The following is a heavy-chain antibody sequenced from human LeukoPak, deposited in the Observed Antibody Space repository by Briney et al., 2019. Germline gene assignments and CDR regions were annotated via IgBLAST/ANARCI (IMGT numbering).Heavy chain of an antibody. CDR1: GFTFDDYA. Sequence: GRSLRLSCAASGFTFDDYAMHWVRQAPGKGLEWVSGISWNSNSIGSADSVKGRFTISIDNAKNSMYLQMNSLRAEDTAMYYCAKGGFGEFLHWFDPGGQGTLVTVPS. V-gene: IGHV3-9*01. CDR3: AKGGFGEFLHWFDP. D-gene: IGHD3-10*01. J-gene: IGHJ5*02. CDR2: ISWNSNSI.